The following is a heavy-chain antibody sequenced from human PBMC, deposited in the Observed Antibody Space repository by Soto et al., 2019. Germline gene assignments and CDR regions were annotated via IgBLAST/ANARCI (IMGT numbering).Heavy chain of an antibody. CDR1: GFTFSTYG. Sequence: PGGSLRPSCAASGFTFSTYGMHWVRQAPGKGPERVSLTSYDISNKDYAGTVKRRVTITRVNTEITRYMQRNSLRLEEVAVCYFGNSRGKWKSESGYSYGYAHDCWGKGTLVTVS. V-gene: IGHV3-30*18. CDR2: TSYDISNK. J-gene: IGHJ4*02. CDR3: GNSRGKWKSESGYSYGYAHDC. D-gene: IGHD5-18*01.